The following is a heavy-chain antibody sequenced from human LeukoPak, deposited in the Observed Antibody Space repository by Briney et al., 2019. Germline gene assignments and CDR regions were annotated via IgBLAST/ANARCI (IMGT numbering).Heavy chain of an antibody. J-gene: IGHJ4*02. CDR3: GRHYASDHLDY. Sequence: SSETLSLTCTVSGGSISSYYWSWIRQPAGKGLEWIGRIPTSGSTNCNPSLKSRVTMPVDTSKNQFSLRLSSVTAADTAVYYCGRHYASDHLDYWGQGTLVTVSS. CDR2: IPTSGST. CDR1: GGSISSYY. V-gene: IGHV4-4*07. D-gene: IGHD3-10*01.